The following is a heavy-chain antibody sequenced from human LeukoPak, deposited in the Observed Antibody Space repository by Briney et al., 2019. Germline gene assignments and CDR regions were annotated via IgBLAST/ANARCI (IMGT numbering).Heavy chain of an antibody. J-gene: IGHJ4*02. D-gene: IGHD3-22*01. V-gene: IGHV3-23*01. CDR3: ARDQGDSGGYYLYYFDY. CDR2: ISGSGGST. Sequence: GGSLRLSSAASGFTFSSYAMSWVRQAPGKGLEWVSAISGSGGSTYYADSVKGRFTISRDNSKNTLYLQMNSLRAEDTAVYYCARDQGDSGGYYLYYFDYWGQGTLVTVSS. CDR1: GFTFSSYA.